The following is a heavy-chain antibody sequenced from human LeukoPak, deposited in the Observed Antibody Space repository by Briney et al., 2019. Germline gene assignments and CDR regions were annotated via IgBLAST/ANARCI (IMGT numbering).Heavy chain of an antibody. D-gene: IGHD5-24*01. Sequence: GESLKISCKGSGYSFTSYWIGWVRQMPGKGLEWMGIIYPGDSDTRYSPSFQGQVTISADKSISTAYLQWSSLKASDTAMYYCARSLVAMATIEGFGYWGQGTLVTVSS. CDR2: IYPGDSDT. CDR1: GYSFTSYW. CDR3: ARSLVAMATIEGFGY. V-gene: IGHV5-51*01. J-gene: IGHJ4*02.